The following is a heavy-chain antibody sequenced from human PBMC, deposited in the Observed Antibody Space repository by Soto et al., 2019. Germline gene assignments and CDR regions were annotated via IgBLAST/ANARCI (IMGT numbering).Heavy chain of an antibody. J-gene: IGHJ6*02. CDR1: GGTFNTYS. V-gene: IGHV1-69*01. Sequence: QVQLVQSGAEVKKPGSSVKVSCKASGGTFNTYSISWVRQAPGQGLEWMGGSLPIFVTAHYAQNFQGRVTLTADESTSTAYMELSSLRSDDTAVYYCARGGRYPKSSSYYGMDVWGQGTTVTVSS. CDR3: ARGGRYPKSSSYYGMDV. D-gene: IGHD1-20*01. CDR2: SLPIFVTA.